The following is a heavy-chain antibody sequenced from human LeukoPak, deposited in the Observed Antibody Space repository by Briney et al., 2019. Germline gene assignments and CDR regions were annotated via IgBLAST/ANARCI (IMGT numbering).Heavy chain of an antibody. CDR2: IYYSGST. J-gene: IGHJ4*02. Sequence: SETLSLTCTVSGGSISSTYWNWIRQPPGRGLEWIGHIYYSGSTNYNPSLKSRVTISVDTSKKQFSLKLSTVTTADTAVYFCAELKCCGGKCHWYWGQGTLVTVSS. D-gene: IGHD2-21*01. V-gene: IGHV4-59*01. CDR3: AELKCCGGKCHWY. CDR1: GGSISSTY.